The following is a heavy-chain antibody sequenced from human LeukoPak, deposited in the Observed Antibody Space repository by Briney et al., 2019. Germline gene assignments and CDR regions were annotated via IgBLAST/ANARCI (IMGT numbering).Heavy chain of an antibody. D-gene: IGHD6-19*01. J-gene: IGHJ4*02. CDR3: AKGSGWEDFDY. CDR1: GFTFSSYA. CDR2: ISGSGGST. Sequence: GGSLRLSCAASGFTFSSYAMSCVRQAPGKGLEWVSAISGSGGSTYYADSVKGRFTISRDNSKNALYLQMNSLRAEDTAVYYCAKGSGWEDFDYWGQGTLVTVSS. V-gene: IGHV3-23*01.